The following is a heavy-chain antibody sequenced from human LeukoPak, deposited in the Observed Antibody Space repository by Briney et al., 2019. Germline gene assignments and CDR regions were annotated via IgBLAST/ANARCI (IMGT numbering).Heavy chain of an antibody. CDR3: ARGLYSGSSPNWFDP. D-gene: IGHD6-13*01. Sequence: PGGSLRLSCSASGFTFSTYGMYWVRQAPGKGLEWVSSISSSSSYIYYVDSVKGRFTISRDNAKNLLYLQMNSLRAEDTAVYYCARGLYSGSSPNWFDPWGQGTLVTVSS. CDR2: ISSSSSYI. J-gene: IGHJ5*02. V-gene: IGHV3-21*01. CDR1: GFTFSTYG.